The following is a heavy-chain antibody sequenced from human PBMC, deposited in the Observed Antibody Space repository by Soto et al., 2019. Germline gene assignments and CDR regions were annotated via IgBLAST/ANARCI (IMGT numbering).Heavy chain of an antibody. V-gene: IGHV3-11*01. CDR1: GFTFSDYY. CDR2: ISSSGSST. D-gene: IGHD3-22*01. CDR3: AGVPDSSDRSGYPRFDC. J-gene: IGHJ4*02. Sequence: QVQLVESGGGLVKPGGSLRLSCAASGFTFSDYYMSWIRQAPGKGLEWVSYISSSGSSTYYADSVKGRFTISRDNAKNSLYLQMNSLRAEDTAVYYCAGVPDSSDRSGYPRFDCWGQGTLVTVSS.